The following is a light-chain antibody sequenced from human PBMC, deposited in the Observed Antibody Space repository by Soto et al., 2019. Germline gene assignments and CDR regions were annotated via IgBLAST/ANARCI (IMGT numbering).Light chain of an antibody. J-gene: IGKJ5*01. Sequence: EIHLTQSPYSLSLSAGDRVTLTCQASQNINNYLNWYQQKPGRAPKLLIYDASNLEAGVPSRFRGSGSGTDFTFTISRLQPEDIATYYCQQYENLPTFGQGTRLEI. CDR2: DAS. V-gene: IGKV1-33*01. CDR3: QQYENLPT. CDR1: QNINNY.